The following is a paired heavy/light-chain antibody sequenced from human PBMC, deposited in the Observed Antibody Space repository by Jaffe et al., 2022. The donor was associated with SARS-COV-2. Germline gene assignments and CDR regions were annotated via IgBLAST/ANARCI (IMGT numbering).Light chain of an antibody. J-gene: IGKJ4*01. CDR2: KVS. V-gene: IGKV2-30*01. Sequence: DVVMTQSPLSLPVTLGQPASISCRSSQSLVYSDGNTYLNWFQQRPGQSPRRLIYKVSNRDSGVPDRFSGSGSGTDFTLKISRVEAEDVGVYYCMQATHWPLTFGGGTKVEIK. CDR3: MQATHWPLT. CDR1: QSLVYSDGNTY.
Heavy chain of an antibody. J-gene: IGHJ4*02. CDR1: GGAISSYH. CDR3: AGDVQSGSYRFDY. V-gene: IGHV4-59*01. D-gene: IGHD1-26*01. CDR2: IFNSGST. Sequence: QVQLQESGPGLVKPSETLSLTCTVSGGAISSYHWSWIRQSPEKGLEWIGYIFNSGSTTYNPSLKSRVTISVDTSKNQFSLKVHSVTAADTAVYYCAGDVQSGSYRFDYWGQGTVVTVSS.